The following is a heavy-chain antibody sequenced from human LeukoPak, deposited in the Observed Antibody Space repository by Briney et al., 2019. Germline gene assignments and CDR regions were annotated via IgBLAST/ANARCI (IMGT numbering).Heavy chain of an antibody. CDR1: GASISGYY. CDR3: AREAPSGLGYFDY. CDR2: IISTGTI. J-gene: IGHJ4*02. D-gene: IGHD5-12*01. V-gene: IGHV4-59*01. Sequence: ASETLSLTCTVSGASISGYYWSWIRQPPGKRLEWIGYIISTGTINYNPSLKSRVTISIDTSKNQLSLQLTSVTAADTAVYYCAREAPSGLGYFDYWGQGTLVTVSS.